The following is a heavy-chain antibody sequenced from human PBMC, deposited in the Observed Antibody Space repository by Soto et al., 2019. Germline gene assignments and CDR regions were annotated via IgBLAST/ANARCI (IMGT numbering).Heavy chain of an antibody. CDR1: GFTFSRYD. CDR2: IGTAGDT. D-gene: IGHD3-3*01. J-gene: IGHJ4*02. CDR3: ARGDYDFWSGYRFDF. Sequence: EVQLVESGGGLVQPGGSLRLSCAASGFTFSRYDMHWVRQAIGKGLEWVSDIGTAGDTYYPGSVKGRFTISRENGKNSLYLQMNSLRAGDTAVYYCARGDYDFWSGYRFDFWGQGTLVTVSS. V-gene: IGHV3-13*01.